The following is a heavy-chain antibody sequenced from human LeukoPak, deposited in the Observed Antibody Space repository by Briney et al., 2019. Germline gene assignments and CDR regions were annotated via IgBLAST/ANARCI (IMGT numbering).Heavy chain of an antibody. Sequence: SVKLSCKASGGTFSSYAISWVRQAPGQPLEWMGRSIPILGIANYAQKFQGRVTITADKSTSTAYMELSSLRSEDTAVYYCASSLTYYDILTGLNYYYYGMDVWGQGTTVTVSS. J-gene: IGHJ6*02. CDR2: SIPILGIA. V-gene: IGHV1-69*04. CDR1: GGTFSSYA. D-gene: IGHD3-9*01. CDR3: ASSLTYYDILTGLNYYYYGMDV.